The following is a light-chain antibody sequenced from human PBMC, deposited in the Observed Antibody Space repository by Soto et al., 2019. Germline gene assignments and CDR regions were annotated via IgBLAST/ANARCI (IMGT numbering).Light chain of an antibody. CDR1: HSVTTH. CDR2: DAP. J-gene: IGKJ5*01. CDR3: QRRSDSSN. Sequence: EIVLTQSPDTLSLSPGERATLSCWASHSVTTHLAWFPQRPGQTPRLLIYDAPTRAPGIPARCSGRGSGADFTLTISSLEPEDFAVYYCQRRSDSSNFGQGTRLEIK. V-gene: IGKV3-11*01.